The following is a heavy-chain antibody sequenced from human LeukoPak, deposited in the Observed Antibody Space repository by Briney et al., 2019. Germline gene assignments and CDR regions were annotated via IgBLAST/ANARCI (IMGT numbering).Heavy chain of an antibody. CDR2: IIPIFGTA. CDR3: ARDGGIAAAGPYYYYGMDV. J-gene: IGHJ6*02. CDR1: GYTFTSYA. D-gene: IGHD6-13*01. V-gene: IGHV1-69*13. Sequence: SVKVSCKASGYTFTSYAISWVRQAPGQGLEWMGGIIPIFGTANYAQKFQGRVTITADESTSTAYMELSSLRSEDTAVYYCARDGGIAAAGPYYYYGMDVWGQGTTVTVSS.